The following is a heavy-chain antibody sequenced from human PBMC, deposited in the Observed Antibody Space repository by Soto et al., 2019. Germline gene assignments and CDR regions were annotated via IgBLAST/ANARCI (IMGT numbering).Heavy chain of an antibody. CDR2: VYWNDDK. J-gene: IGHJ3*02. D-gene: IGHD2-8*02. V-gene: IGHV2-5*01. CDR3: ARVLATLPLFAFDI. CDR1: GISLSTSGVG. Sequence: SGPTLVNPTQTLTLTCTLSGISLSTSGVGLGWIRQTPGKALEWLALVYWNDDKHYSPSLKSRLTITKDTSKNQAILTMTNMDPVDTASYFCARVLATLPLFAFDIWGQGTVVTVSS.